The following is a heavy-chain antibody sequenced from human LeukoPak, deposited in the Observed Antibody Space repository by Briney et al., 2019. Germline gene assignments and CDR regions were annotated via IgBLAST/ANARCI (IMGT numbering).Heavy chain of an antibody. CDR2: IIPILGIA. D-gene: IGHD3-22*01. CDR1: GYTFTAYY. CDR3: ARDRFEGSSGYTH. J-gene: IGHJ4*02. V-gene: IGHV1-69*04. Sequence: ASVRVSCKASGYTFTAYYLHWVRQAPGQGLEWMGRIIPILGIANYAQKFQGRVTITADKSTSTAYMELSSLRSEDTAVYYCARDRFEGSSGYTHWGQGTLVTVSS.